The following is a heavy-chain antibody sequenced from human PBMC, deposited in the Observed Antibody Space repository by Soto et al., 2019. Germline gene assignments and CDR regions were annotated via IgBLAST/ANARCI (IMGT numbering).Heavy chain of an antibody. J-gene: IGHJ6*02. Sequence: EVQLVESGGGLVKPGGSLRLSCAASGFTFSNAWMSWVRQAPGKGLEWVGRIKSKTDGGTTDYAAPVKGRFTISRDDSKNTLYLQMNSLKTEATAVYYCTTDLPSIKVYAIRDYYYGMDVWGQGTTVTVSS. CDR3: TTDLPSIKVYAIRDYYYGMDV. V-gene: IGHV3-15*01. CDR1: GFTFSNAW. CDR2: IKSKTDGGTT. D-gene: IGHD2-8*01.